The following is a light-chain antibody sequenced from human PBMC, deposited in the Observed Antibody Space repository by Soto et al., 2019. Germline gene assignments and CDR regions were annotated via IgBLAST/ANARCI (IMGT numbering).Light chain of an antibody. CDR1: STYVGTYNL. J-gene: IGLJ3*02. V-gene: IGLV2-23*01. CDR2: EGT. Sequence: QSALTQPASVSGSPGQSITISCTGTSTYVGTYNLVSWYQQLPGKAPKLMIYEGTNRPSGVSARFSGSRSGNTASLTISGLQAEDEGDYYCCSCTSGTTVRWVFGGGTKLTVL. CDR3: CSCTSGTTVRWV.